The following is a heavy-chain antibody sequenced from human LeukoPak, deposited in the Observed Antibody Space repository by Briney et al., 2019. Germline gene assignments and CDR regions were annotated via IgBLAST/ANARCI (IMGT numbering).Heavy chain of an antibody. CDR2: IYASGST. V-gene: IGHV4-61*02. Sequence: SETLSLTCTVSGGSISSGYYYWNWIRQPAGKGLEWIGRIYASGSTNYNPSLKSRVTISVDTSKNQFSLKLSSVTAADTAVYYCAVTTVTISNFDYWGQGTLVTVSS. CDR1: GGSISSGYYY. CDR3: AVTTVTISNFDY. D-gene: IGHD4-17*01. J-gene: IGHJ4*02.